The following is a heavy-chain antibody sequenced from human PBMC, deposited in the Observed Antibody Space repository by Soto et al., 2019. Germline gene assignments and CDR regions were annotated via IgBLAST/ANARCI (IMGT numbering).Heavy chain of an antibody. Sequence: GGSLRLSCAASGLTFSSYAMSWVRQAPGEGLEWVSAISGSGGSTYYADSVKGRFTISRDNSKNTPYLQMNSLRAEDTAVYYRAGGYCSGGSCPKEYYFDYWGQGTLVTVSS. D-gene: IGHD2-15*01. CDR1: GLTFSSYA. J-gene: IGHJ4*02. V-gene: IGHV3-23*01. CDR3: AGGYCSGGSCPKEYYFDY. CDR2: ISGSGGST.